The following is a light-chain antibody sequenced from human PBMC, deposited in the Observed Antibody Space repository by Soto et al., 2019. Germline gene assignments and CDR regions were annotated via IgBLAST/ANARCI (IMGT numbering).Light chain of an antibody. CDR2: DAS. CDR3: QQYNNWPLT. J-gene: IGKJ1*01. V-gene: IGKV3D-15*01. CDR1: QSVRTY. Sequence: EIVLTQAPVTLSLSPGERATLSCRASQSVRTYLAWYQVKPGQAPRLLIYDASRRASGVPARFSGSGSGTEFTLTISSLQSEDFAVYYCQQYNNWPLTFGQGTKVDIK.